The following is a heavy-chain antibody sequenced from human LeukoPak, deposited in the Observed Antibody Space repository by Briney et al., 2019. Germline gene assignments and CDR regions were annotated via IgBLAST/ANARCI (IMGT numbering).Heavy chain of an antibody. CDR3: ARDVSVVPAAITSNWFDP. Sequence: GGSLRLSCAASGFTFDDYGMSWVRQAPGKGLEWVSGINWNGGSTGYADSVKGRFTISRDNAKNSLYLQMNSLRAEDTALYHCARDVSVVPAAITSNWFDPWGQGTLVTVSS. V-gene: IGHV3-20*01. D-gene: IGHD2-2*01. J-gene: IGHJ5*02. CDR1: GFTFDDYG. CDR2: INWNGGST.